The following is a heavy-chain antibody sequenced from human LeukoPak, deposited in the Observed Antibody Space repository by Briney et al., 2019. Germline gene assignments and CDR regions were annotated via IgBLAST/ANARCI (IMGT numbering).Heavy chain of an antibody. CDR3: ARSYGSGSPPWFDP. J-gene: IGHJ5*02. CDR2: ISAYNGNT. V-gene: IGHV1-18*04. CDR1: GYTFTSYG. Sequence: ASVKVSRKASGYTFTSYGISWVRQAPGQGLEWMGWISAYNGNTNYAQKLQGRVTMTTDTSTSTAYMELRSLRSDDTAVYYCARSYGSGSPPWFDPWGQGTLVTVSS. D-gene: IGHD3-10*01.